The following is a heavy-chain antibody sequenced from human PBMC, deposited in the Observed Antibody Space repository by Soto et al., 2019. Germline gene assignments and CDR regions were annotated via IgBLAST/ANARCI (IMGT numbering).Heavy chain of an antibody. Sequence: EVQLVESGGGLVQPGGSLRLSCAASGFTFSSYWMSWVRQAPGKGLEWVANIKQDGSEKYYVDSVKGRFTISRDNAKNSLYLQMNSLRAEDTAVYYCARGPYYDFWRDWAWFDYWGQGTLVTVSS. J-gene: IGHJ4*02. V-gene: IGHV3-7*01. CDR1: GFTFSSYW. CDR2: IKQDGSEK. D-gene: IGHD3-3*01. CDR3: ARGPYYDFWRDWAWFDY.